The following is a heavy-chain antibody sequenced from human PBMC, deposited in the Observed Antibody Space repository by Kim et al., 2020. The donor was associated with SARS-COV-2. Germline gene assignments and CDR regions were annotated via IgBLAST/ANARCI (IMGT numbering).Heavy chain of an antibody. CDR2: INHSGST. V-gene: IGHV4-34*01. Sequence: SETLSLTCAVYGGSFSGYYWSWIRQPPGKGLEWIGEINHSGSTNYNPSLKSRVTISVDTSKNQFSLKLSSVTAADTAVYYCASSRSGYSHHLADYWGQGTLVTVSS. CDR3: ASSRSGYSHHLADY. J-gene: IGHJ4*02. CDR1: GGSFSGYY. D-gene: IGHD3-22*01.